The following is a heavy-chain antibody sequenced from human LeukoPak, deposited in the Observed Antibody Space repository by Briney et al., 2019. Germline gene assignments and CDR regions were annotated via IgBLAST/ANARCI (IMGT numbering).Heavy chain of an antibody. J-gene: IGHJ4*02. Sequence: LRASVKVSCKASGYTFTGYYMHWVRQAPGQGLEWMGWINPNSGGTNYAQKFQGRVTMTRDTSISTAYMELSRLRSDDTAVYYCARVGSYYVDVIDYWGQGTLVTVSS. CDR2: INPNSGGT. D-gene: IGHD1-26*01. V-gene: IGHV1-2*02. CDR1: GYTFTGYY. CDR3: ARVGSYYVDVIDY.